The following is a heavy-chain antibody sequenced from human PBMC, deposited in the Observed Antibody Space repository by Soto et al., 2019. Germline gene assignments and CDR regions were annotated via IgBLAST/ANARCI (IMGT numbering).Heavy chain of an antibody. CDR2: IYYSGST. J-gene: IGHJ6*02. V-gene: IGHV4-61*01. Sequence: QVQLQESGPGLVKPSETLSLTCTVSGGSVSSNSYYWSWIRQSPGKGLEWLGYIYYSGSTSYNPSLKSRVTISVDTSKNQFSLNLYSVTAADTAVYYCARQWLTNTYYYYGIDVWGQGTTVTVSS. CDR3: ARQWLTNTYYYYGIDV. D-gene: IGHD6-19*01. CDR1: GGSVSSNSYY.